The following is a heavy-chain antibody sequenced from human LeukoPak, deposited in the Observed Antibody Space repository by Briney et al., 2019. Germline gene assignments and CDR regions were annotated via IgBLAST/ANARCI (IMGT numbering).Heavy chain of an antibody. CDR1: GFTFSTYS. Sequence: PGGSLRLSCAASGFTFSTYSMNWVRQAPGKGLEWVSVIYSGGSTYYADSVKGRFTISRDNSKNTLYLQMNSLRAEDTAVYYCTRLRPMTEIDYWGQGTLVTVSS. J-gene: IGHJ4*02. CDR3: TRLRPMTEIDY. V-gene: IGHV3-66*04. CDR2: IYSGGST.